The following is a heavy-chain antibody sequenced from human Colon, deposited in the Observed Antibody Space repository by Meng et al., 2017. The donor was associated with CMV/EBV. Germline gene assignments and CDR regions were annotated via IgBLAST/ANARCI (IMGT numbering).Heavy chain of an antibody. V-gene: IGHV4-4*07. CDR2: IYPSGFP. CDR1: GGYISSYY. Sequence: QLPGCAQGLSTPSDPLSSRFTFSGGYISSYYWSGTRQPAGKGLEWIGRIYPSGFPKYKPSLESRVTMSADTSKNQISLKLTSVTAADTAVYYCARAQYTYGYWIFDYWGQGTLVTVSS. J-gene: IGHJ4*02. D-gene: IGHD5-18*01. CDR3: ARAQYTYGYWIFDY.